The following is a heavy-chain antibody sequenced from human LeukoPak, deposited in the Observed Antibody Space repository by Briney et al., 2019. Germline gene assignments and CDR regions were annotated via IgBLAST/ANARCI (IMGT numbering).Heavy chain of an antibody. V-gene: IGHV1-18*01. Sequence: ASVKVSCKASGYTFTSYGISWVRQAPGQGLEWMGWINAYNGNTNYAQKLQGRVTMTTDTSTSTAYMELSSLRSEDTAIYYCARETGSGYDLGYYYYMDVWGKGTTVTISS. J-gene: IGHJ6*03. CDR3: ARETGSGYDLGYYYYMDV. D-gene: IGHD5-12*01. CDR2: INAYNGNT. CDR1: GYTFTSYG.